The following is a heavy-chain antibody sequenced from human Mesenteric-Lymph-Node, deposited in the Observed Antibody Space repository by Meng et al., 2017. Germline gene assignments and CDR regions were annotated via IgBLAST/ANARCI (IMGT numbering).Heavy chain of an antibody. CDR3: ASGEMDFWSGYYTGFVYY. Sequence: GSLRLSCAVSGGSISSSNWWSWVRQPPGKGLEWIGEIYHSGSTNYNPSLKSRVTISVDKSKNQFSLKLSSVTAADTAVYYCASGEMDFWSGYYTGFVYYWGQGTLVTVSS. D-gene: IGHD3-3*01. V-gene: IGHV4-4*02. CDR1: GGSISSSNW. J-gene: IGHJ4*02. CDR2: IYHSGST.